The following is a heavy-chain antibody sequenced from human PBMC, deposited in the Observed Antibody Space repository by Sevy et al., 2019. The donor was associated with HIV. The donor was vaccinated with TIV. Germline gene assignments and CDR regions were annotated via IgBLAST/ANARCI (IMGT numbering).Heavy chain of an antibody. J-gene: IGHJ3*02. D-gene: IGHD3-10*01. CDR1: GGSISSYY. CDR3: ARDRSYYYGSGKNNALDI. V-gene: IGHV4-59*01. CDR2: IYYSGST. Sequence: SETLSLTCTVSGGSISSYYWSWIRQPPGKGLEWIGYIYYSGSTNYNPSLKSRVTISVDTSKNQFSLKLSSVTAADTAVYYCARDRSYYYGSGKNNALDIWGQGTMVTVSS.